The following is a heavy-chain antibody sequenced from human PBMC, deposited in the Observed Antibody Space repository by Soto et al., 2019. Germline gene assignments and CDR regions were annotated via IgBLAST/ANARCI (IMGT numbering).Heavy chain of an antibody. CDR1: GGSFSGYY. CDR3: AILGYSSSWYLDYYYYYMDV. D-gene: IGHD6-13*01. V-gene: IGHV4-34*01. J-gene: IGHJ6*03. CDR2: INHSGST. Sequence: SETLSLTCAVYGGSFSGYYWSWIRQPPGKGLEWIGEINHSGSTNYNPSLKSRVTISVDTSKNQFSLKLSSVTAADTAVYYCAILGYSSSWYLDYYYYYMDVWGKGTTVTVSS.